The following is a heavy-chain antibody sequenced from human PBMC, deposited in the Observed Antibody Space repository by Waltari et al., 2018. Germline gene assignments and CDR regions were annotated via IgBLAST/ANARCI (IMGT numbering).Heavy chain of an antibody. CDR3: ARGGAS. CDR1: GFSFSLYW. Sequence: EVQLVESGGGLVQPGGSLRLSCAASGFSFSLYWMNWVRQATGKGLEGVANIKQDGTEKYYVDSVRGRFTISRDNAKNSVYLQMNSLRDEDTAVYYCARGGASWGQGILVTVSS. CDR2: IKQDGTEK. V-gene: IGHV3-7*01. D-gene: IGHD1-26*01. J-gene: IGHJ5*02.